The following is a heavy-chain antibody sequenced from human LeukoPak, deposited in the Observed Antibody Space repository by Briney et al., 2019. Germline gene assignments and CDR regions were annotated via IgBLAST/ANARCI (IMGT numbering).Heavy chain of an antibody. Sequence: SETLSLTCTVSSGSISSYYWSWIRQPAGKGLEWIGRIYTSGSTNYNPSLKSRVTMSVDTSKNQFSLKLSSVTAADTAVYYCAREQEMATTRGFDYWGQGTLVTVSS. D-gene: IGHD5-24*01. CDR2: IYTSGST. CDR3: AREQEMATTRGFDY. J-gene: IGHJ4*02. CDR1: SGSISSYY. V-gene: IGHV4-4*07.